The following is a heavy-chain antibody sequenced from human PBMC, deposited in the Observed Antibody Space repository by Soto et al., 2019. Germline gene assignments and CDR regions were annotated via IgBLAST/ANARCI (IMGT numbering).Heavy chain of an antibody. V-gene: IGHV3-23*01. D-gene: IGHD1-1*01. CDR3: ARCGGDNGYYYYYLDV. CDR1: GFTFSSYA. Sequence: HPGESLCLSCTASGFTFSSYAMSWVRQAPGKGLEWVSAIRGSGGSTYYADSVKGRFTISRDNSKNTPYLQMNSLRAEDTAVYYCARCGGDNGYYYYYLDVWGKGTTVTVSS. CDR2: IRGSGGST. J-gene: IGHJ6*03.